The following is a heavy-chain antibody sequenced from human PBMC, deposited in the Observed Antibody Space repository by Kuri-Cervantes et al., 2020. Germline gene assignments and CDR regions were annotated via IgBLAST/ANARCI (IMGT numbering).Heavy chain of an antibody. J-gene: IGHJ4*02. D-gene: IGHD6-13*01. CDR1: GYTFTSYD. V-gene: IGHV1-8*01. CDR2: MNPNSGNT. CDR3: ARGPPAAAGTLNY. Sequence: ASVKVSCKASGYTFTSYDINWVRQATGQGFEWMGWMNPNSGNTGYAQKFQGRVTMTRNTSISTAYMELSSLRSEDTAAYYCARGPPAAAGTLNYWGQGTLVTVSS.